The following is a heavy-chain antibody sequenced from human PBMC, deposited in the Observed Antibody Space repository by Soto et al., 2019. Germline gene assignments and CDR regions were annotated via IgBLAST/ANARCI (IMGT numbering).Heavy chain of an antibody. V-gene: IGHV3-33*01. CDR3: AREGYCSSTSCYLNEVHLDL. CDR1: GFTFSSYG. J-gene: IGHJ2*01. D-gene: IGHD2-2*01. CDR2: IWYYGSNK. Sequence: QVQLVESGGGVVQPGRSLRLSCAASGFTFSSYGMHWDRQAPGKGLEWVAVIWYYGSNKYYADSVKGRFTISRDNSKNTLYVQMNSLRAENTAVNYCAREGYCSSTSCYLNEVHLDLWGRGTLVTVSS.